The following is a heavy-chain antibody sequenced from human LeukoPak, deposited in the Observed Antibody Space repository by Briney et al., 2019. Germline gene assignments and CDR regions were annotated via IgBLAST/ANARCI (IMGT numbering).Heavy chain of an antibody. V-gene: IGHV1-69*13. CDR2: ITPIFGTA. D-gene: IGHD2-15*01. Sequence: ASVKVSCKASGGTFSSYAISWVRQAPGQGLEWMGGITPIFGTANYAQKFQGRATITADESTSTAYMELSSLRSEDTAVYYCASDNGSGGSYELDYWGQGTLVTVSS. CDR3: ASDNGSGGSYELDY. J-gene: IGHJ4*02. CDR1: GGTFSSYA.